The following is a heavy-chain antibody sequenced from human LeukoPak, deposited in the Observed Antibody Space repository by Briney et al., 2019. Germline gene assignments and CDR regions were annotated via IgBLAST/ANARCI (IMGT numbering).Heavy chain of an antibody. CDR3: ARARGRVAVANFDY. CDR1: GYTFTSYG. J-gene: IGHJ4*02. CDR2: ISAYNGNT. V-gene: IGHV1-18*01. Sequence: ASVKVSCKASGYTFTSYGISWVRQAPGQGLKWMGWISAYNGNTNYAQKLQGRVTMTTDTSTSTAYMELRSLRSDDTAVYYCARARGRVAVANFDYWGQGTLVTVSS. D-gene: IGHD6-19*01.